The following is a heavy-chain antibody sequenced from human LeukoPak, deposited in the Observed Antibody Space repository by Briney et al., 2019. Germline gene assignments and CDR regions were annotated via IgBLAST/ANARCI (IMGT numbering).Heavy chain of an antibody. V-gene: IGHV4-59*12. J-gene: IGHJ6*03. CDR1: GGSISSYY. CDR3: ARDYGSGRRYYYMDV. D-gene: IGHD3-10*01. Sequence: PSETLSLTCTVSGGSISSYYWSWIRQPPGKGLEWIGYIYDSGSTNYNPSLKSRVTISVDTSKNQFSLKLSSVTAADTAVYYCARDYGSGRRYYYMDVWGKGTTVTVSS. CDR2: IYDSGST.